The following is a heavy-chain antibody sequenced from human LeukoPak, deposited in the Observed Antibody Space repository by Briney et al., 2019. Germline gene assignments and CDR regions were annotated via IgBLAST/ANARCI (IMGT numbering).Heavy chain of an antibody. J-gene: IGHJ6*04. CDR2: INHSGST. D-gene: IGHD2-2*01. V-gene: IGHV4-34*01. CDR3: AAPNLAAARGYYYYGMDV. Sequence: TSETLSLTCAVYGGSFSGYYWSWIRQPPGKGLEWIGEINHSGSTNYNPSLKSRVTISVDTSKNQFSLKLSSVTAADTAVYYCAAPNLAAARGYYYYGMDVWGKGTTVTVSS. CDR1: GGSFSGYY.